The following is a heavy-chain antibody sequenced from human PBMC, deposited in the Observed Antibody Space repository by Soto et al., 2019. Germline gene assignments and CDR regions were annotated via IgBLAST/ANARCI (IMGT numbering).Heavy chain of an antibody. V-gene: IGHV3-21*01. CDR3: GIAIGRGIIRD. CDR1: GFSCRTYG. CDR2: IYSSGTFI. J-gene: IGHJ4*02. D-gene: IGHD3-10*01. Sequence: EVQLVESGGGLVKPGGSMSRSGTASGFSCRTYGMTWLRQAPGKGLEWVSAIYSSGTFIYYADSVKGRFTISRDDAKNSLFLQMNSLRAEDTAGYYLGIAIGRGIIRDWGPGTLVTVAS.